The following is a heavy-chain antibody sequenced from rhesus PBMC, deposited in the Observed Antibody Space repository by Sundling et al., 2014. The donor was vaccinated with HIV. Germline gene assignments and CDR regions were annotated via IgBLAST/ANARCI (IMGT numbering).Heavy chain of an antibody. CDR2: INSGGGST. D-gene: IGHD3-34*01. V-gene: IGHV3S42*01. Sequence: EVQLVETGGGLVQPGGSLKLSCAASGFTFSSYGMSWVRQAPGKGLEWVSAINSGGGSTYYADSVKGRFTISRDNSKNTLSLQMNSLRAEDTAVYYCAFPWGGYYHFDYWGQGVLVTVSS. CDR3: AFPWGGYYHFDY. CDR1: GFTFSSYG. J-gene: IGHJ4*01.